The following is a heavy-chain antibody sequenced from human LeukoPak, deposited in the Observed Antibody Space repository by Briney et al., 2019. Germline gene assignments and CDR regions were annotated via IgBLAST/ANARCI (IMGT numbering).Heavy chain of an antibody. D-gene: IGHD5-18*01. V-gene: IGHV3-48*01. CDR1: GFTFNTYT. CDR2: ISGSSGII. J-gene: IGHJ3*02. CDR3: ARDPKGGFSYGWGAFDI. Sequence: PGGSLRLSCAASGFTFNTYTMNWVRQAPGKGLEWVSYISGSSGIIDYADSVKGRFIISRDNSKNTLYLQMNSLRAEDTALYYCARDPKGGFSYGWGAFDIWGQGTMVTVSS.